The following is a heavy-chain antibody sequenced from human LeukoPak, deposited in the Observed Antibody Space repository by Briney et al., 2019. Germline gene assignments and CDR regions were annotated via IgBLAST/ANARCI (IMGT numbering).Heavy chain of an antibody. CDR3: AKEDRIPQEDYFDY. J-gene: IGHJ4*02. CDR1: GFTFSTYA. Sequence: SGGSLRLSCAASGFTFSTYAMSWVRQAPGKGLEWVATLSGSSDGTYYADSVKGRFTISRDNSKNTLYLQLNSLRAEDTAVYYCAKEDRIPQEDYFDYWGQGTLVTVSS. D-gene: IGHD2-2*02. CDR2: LSGSSDGT. V-gene: IGHV3-23*01.